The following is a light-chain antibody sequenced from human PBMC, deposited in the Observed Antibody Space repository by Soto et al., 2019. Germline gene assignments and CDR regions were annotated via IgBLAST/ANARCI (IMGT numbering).Light chain of an antibody. Sequence: GDRVTITCRASQAISNYLAWYQQKPGEAPKLLIYAASTLQSGVPSRFSSSGSGTDFTLTISSLQPEDVATYYCQKYSGVPRTCGQGTKVEIK. V-gene: IGKV1-27*01. CDR1: QAISNY. CDR3: QKYSGVPRT. CDR2: AAS. J-gene: IGKJ1*01.